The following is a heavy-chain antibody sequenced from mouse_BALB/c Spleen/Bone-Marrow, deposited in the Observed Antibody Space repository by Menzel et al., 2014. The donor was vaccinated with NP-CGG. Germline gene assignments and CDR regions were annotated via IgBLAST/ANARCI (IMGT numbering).Heavy chain of an antibody. CDR1: GFDFSRYW. V-gene: IGHV4-1*02. CDR2: INPDSSTI. D-gene: IGHD2-14*01. Sequence: DVKLQESGGGLVQPGGSLKLSCAASGFDFSRYWMNWVRQAPGKGLEWIGEINPDSSTINYTPFLKDKFIISRDNAKNTLYLQMSKVRSEDTALYYCARPCYRYPYFDYWGQGTTLTVSS. J-gene: IGHJ2*01. CDR3: ARPCYRYPYFDY.